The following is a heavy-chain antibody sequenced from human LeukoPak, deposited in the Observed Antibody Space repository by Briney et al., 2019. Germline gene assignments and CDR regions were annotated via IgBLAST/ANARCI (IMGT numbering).Heavy chain of an antibody. CDR3: ARDMGATDFDY. CDR2: INPNSGGT. CDR1: GYTFTTYG. J-gene: IGHJ4*02. Sequence: GASVKVSCKASGYTFTTYGMNWVRQAPGQGLEWMGWINPNSGGTNYAQKFQGRVTMTRDTSISTAYMELSRLRSDDTAVYYCARDMGATDFDYWGQGTLVTVSS. V-gene: IGHV1-2*02. D-gene: IGHD1-26*01.